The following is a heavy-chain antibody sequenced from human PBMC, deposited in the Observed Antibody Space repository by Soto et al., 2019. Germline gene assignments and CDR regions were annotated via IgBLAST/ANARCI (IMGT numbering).Heavy chain of an antibody. CDR1: GYTFATST. D-gene: IGHD4-17*01. V-gene: IGHV1-18*01. J-gene: IGHJ4*02. Sequence: GPGAKKPGASVKVSCKASGYTFATSTISWLRQAPGQGPEWMGWIKAYSGNTNYAQKLQGRLTMTTDTSTSTAYMELRSLTTDDTAIYYCAIADDGDDDYWGQGTLVTVSS. CDR3: AIADDGDDDY. CDR2: IKAYSGNT.